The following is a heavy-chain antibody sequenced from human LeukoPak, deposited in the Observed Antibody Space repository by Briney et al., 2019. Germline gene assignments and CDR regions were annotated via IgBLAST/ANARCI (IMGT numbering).Heavy chain of an antibody. CDR2: ISGSGGST. D-gene: IGHD3-10*01. V-gene: IGHV3-23*01. Sequence: AGGSLRLSCAASGFTFSSYAMSWVRQAPGKGLEWVSAISGSGGSTYYADSVKGRFTISRDNSKNTLYLQMNSLRAEDTAVYYCAYPFRDGTLFDPWGQGTLVTVSS. CDR1: GFTFSSYA. J-gene: IGHJ5*02. CDR3: AYPFRDGTLFDP.